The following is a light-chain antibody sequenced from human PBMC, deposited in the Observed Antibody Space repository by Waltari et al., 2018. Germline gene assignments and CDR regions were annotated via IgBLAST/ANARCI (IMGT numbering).Light chain of an antibody. CDR3: HQYHNWWT. V-gene: IGKV3-15*01. CDR2: GAF. Sequence: EIVMTQSLATLSVSPGERATLSCRASQSVSNNLAWYQQKPGQAPRLLIYGAFTRATGVPARFSGSGSGTEFTLTISSLQSEDFAIYFCHQYHNWWTFGQGTTVEIK. J-gene: IGKJ1*01. CDR1: QSVSNN.